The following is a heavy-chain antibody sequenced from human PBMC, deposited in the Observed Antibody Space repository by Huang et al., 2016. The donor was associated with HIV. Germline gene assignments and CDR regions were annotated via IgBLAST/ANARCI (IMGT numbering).Heavy chain of an antibody. CDR1: GYGFSSDG. Sequence: EVLLVQSGAELKEPGESLKISCKASGYGFSSDGIGWVRQKPGKGLEWMGIILPRDYETKYSPSFDGQVTISADKSTRTAYLQWESLKAPDTAIYFCARQVDGFRSHFDFWGQGTLVSVSS. CDR2: ILPRDYET. D-gene: IGHD5-18*01. CDR3: ARQVDGFRSHFDF. V-gene: IGHV5-51*01. J-gene: IGHJ4*02.